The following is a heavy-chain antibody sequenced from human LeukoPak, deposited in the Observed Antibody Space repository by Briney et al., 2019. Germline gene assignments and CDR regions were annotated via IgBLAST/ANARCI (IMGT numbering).Heavy chain of an antibody. J-gene: IGHJ4*02. CDR1: GGSVSSGNYY. V-gene: IGHV4-61*01. CDR2: IYYSGST. D-gene: IGHD5-18*01. Sequence: SETLSLTCTVSGGSVSSGNYYWSWIRQPPGKGLDWIGYIYYSGSTNYNPSLKSRVTISVDTSKNQFSLRLSSVTAADTAVYYCARDLSVYSYGPTFDYWGQGTLVTVSS. CDR3: ARDLSVYSYGPTFDY.